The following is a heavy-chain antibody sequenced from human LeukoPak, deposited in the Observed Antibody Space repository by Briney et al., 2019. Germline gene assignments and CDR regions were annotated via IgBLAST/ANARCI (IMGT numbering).Heavy chain of an antibody. CDR1: GSTFSSYG. Sequence: GGSLRLSCAASGSTFSSYGMHWVRQAPGKGLEWVAVIWYDGSNKYYADSVKGRFTISRDNSKNTLYLQMNSLRAEDTAVYYCAREAFDWLLPYFDYWGQGTLVTVSS. J-gene: IGHJ4*02. CDR3: AREAFDWLLPYFDY. D-gene: IGHD3-9*01. V-gene: IGHV3-33*01. CDR2: IWYDGSNK.